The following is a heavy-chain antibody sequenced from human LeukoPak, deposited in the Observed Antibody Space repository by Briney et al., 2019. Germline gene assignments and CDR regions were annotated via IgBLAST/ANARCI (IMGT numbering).Heavy chain of an antibody. CDR2: ISAYNGNT. V-gene: IGHV1-18*01. CDR1: GYTFTSYG. J-gene: IGHJ5*02. D-gene: IGHD3-10*01. Sequence: ASVKVSCKASGYTFTSYGISWVRQAPGQGLEWMGWISAYNGNTNYAQKLQGRVTMTTDTSTSTAYMELRSLRSDDTAVYYCARVSVLLWFGESLWGDWFDPWGQGTLVTVSS. CDR3: ARVSVLLWFGESLWGDWFDP.